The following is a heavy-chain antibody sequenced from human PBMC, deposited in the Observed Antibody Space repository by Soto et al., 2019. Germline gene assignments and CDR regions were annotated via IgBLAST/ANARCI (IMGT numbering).Heavy chain of an antibody. CDR3: ARGIQNRSGVDV. CDR2: IKTDGSSI. D-gene: IGHD5-18*01. Sequence: EVQLVESGGGLVQPGGSLTLSCAASGFTFSNYWMHWVRQAPGKGLVWVSRIKTDGSSISYADSVKGRVTMSRDNAKNTVDLQMNSLRAEDTAVYYCARGIQNRSGVDVWGQGTTVTVSS. J-gene: IGHJ6*02. CDR1: GFTFSNYW. V-gene: IGHV3-74*01.